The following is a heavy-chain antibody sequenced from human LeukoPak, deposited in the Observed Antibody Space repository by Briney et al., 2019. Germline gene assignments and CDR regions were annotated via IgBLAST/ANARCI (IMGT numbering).Heavy chain of an antibody. CDR2: IYYSGNT. Sequence: SETLSLTCTVSGGSISGYYWSWLRQPPGKRLEWIGYIYYSGNTNYNPSLKSRVTISVDTSKNQFSLKLNSVTAADTAFYYCARGRGMDTAMFDYWGQGALVTVSS. V-gene: IGHV4-59*01. CDR3: ARGRGMDTAMFDY. J-gene: IGHJ4*02. D-gene: IGHD5-18*01. CDR1: GGSISGYY.